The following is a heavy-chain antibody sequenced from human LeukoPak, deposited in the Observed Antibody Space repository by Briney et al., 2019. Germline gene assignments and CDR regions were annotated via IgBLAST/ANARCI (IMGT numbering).Heavy chain of an antibody. CDR2: IYYSGST. J-gene: IGHJ4*02. CDR3: ARERSGIAVAGTIDY. Sequence: SETLSLTCTVSGGSISSSSYYWSWIRQPPGKGLEWIGYIYYSGSTNYNPSLKSRVTISVDTSKNQFSLKLSSVTAADTAVYYCARERSGIAVAGTIDYWGQGTLVTVSS. CDR1: GGSISSSSYY. D-gene: IGHD6-19*01. V-gene: IGHV4-61*01.